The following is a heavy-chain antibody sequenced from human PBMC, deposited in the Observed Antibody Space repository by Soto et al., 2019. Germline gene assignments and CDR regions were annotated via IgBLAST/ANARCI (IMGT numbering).Heavy chain of an antibody. D-gene: IGHD2-8*02. CDR1: GFTFSNYV. V-gene: IGHV3-33*01. J-gene: IGHJ6*02. CDR2: IWFDGSNK. Sequence: QVQLVESGGGVVQPGTSLRLSCVVSGFTFSNYVMHWVRQAPGKGLEWVAVIWFDGSNKYYVDSVKGRFTISRDNFKNTLFLQMNSLRAEDTPVYYCARIRGVRYYHCALDLWGQVTTFTVSS. CDR3: ARIRGVRYYHCALDL.